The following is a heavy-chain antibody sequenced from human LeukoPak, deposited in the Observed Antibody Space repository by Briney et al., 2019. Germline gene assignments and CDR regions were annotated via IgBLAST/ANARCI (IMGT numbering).Heavy chain of an antibody. V-gene: IGHV4-61*02. Sequence: SETLSLTCTVSGGSISSGSYYWSWIRQPAGKGLEWIGRISTSGSTNYNPSLKSRVTISVDTSKNQFPLKLSSVTAADTAVYYCASGAERLLITYFYYYMDVWGKGTTVTVSS. CDR3: ASGAERLLITYFYYYMDV. CDR2: ISTSGST. D-gene: IGHD3-22*01. J-gene: IGHJ6*03. CDR1: GGSISSGSYY.